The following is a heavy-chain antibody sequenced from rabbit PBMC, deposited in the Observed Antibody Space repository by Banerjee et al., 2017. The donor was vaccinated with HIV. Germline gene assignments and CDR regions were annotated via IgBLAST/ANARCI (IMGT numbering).Heavy chain of an antibody. CDR1: GFSFTNNYW. Sequence: QEQLEESGGDLVKPEGSLTLTCTASGFSFTNNYWLCWVRQAPGKGLEWIACIGAGSASAYYATWAKGRFTISRTTTTVTLQLNSLTAADTATYFCARDLYAGDGDDDYGIFKLWGPGTLVTVS. V-gene: IGHV1S45*01. CDR3: ARDLYAGDGDDDYGIFKL. J-gene: IGHJ4*01. CDR2: IGAGSASA. D-gene: IGHD4-2*01.